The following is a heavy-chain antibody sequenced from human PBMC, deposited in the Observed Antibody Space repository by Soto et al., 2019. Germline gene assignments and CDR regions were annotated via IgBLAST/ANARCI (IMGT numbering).Heavy chain of an antibody. J-gene: IGHJ4*02. CDR1: GGSISSSSYY. D-gene: IGHD3-22*01. CDR2: LYYSGST. CDR3: VGRGYSPFDY. V-gene: IGHV4-39*01. Sequence: QLQLQESGPGLVKPSETLSLTCTVSGGSISSSSYYWGWIRQPPGKGLEWIGSLYYSGSTYYNPSLKSRVTLSVDTSKTQSSLTLSSVTAAVTAVYYCVGRGYSPFDYWGQGTLVTVSS.